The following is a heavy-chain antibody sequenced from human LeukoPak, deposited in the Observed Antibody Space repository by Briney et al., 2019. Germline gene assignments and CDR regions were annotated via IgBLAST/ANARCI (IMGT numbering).Heavy chain of an antibody. J-gene: IGHJ6*02. D-gene: IGHD3-3*01. CDR3: ARVEEYYYYGMDV. Sequence: GSSVKVSCKASGGTFSSYAISWVRQAPGQGLEWMGGIIPISGTANYAQKFQGRVTITADESTSTAYMELSSLRSEDTAVYYCARVEEYYYYGMDVWGQGTTVTVSS. V-gene: IGHV1-69*01. CDR2: IIPISGTA. CDR1: GGTFSSYA.